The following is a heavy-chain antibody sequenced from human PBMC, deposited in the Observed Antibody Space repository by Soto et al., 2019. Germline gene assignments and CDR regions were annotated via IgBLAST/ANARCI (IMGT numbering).Heavy chain of an antibody. CDR3: ARGLCHGGTCYGLTSDI. CDR2: MSPFSGDS. J-gene: IGHJ3*02. V-gene: IGHV1-8*01. CDR1: GYTFTSHH. Sequence: QVQLVQSGAEVKKPGASVKVSCKASGYTFTSHHIIWVRQTTKHGLEWMGWMSPFSGDSGSAQKFQGRITMTRDSATSTAYLDLSSLTPEDSAVYFCARGLCHGGTCYGLTSDIWGQGTRVTVS. D-gene: IGHD2-15*01.